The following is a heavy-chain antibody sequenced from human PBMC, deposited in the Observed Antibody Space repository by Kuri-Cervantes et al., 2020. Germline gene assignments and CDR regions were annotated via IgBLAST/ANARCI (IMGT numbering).Heavy chain of an antibody. CDR1: GYTFTSYD. CDR3: ARGVHDYSPGYYYYYMDV. D-gene: IGHD4-11*01. V-gene: IGHV1-18*01. Sequence: ASVKVSCKAPGYTFTSYDISWVRQAPGQGLEWMGWISAYNGNTNYAQKLQGRVTMTTDTSTSTAYMELRSLRSDDTAVYYCARGVHDYSPGYYYYYMDVWGKGTTVTVSS. CDR2: ISAYNGNT. J-gene: IGHJ6*03.